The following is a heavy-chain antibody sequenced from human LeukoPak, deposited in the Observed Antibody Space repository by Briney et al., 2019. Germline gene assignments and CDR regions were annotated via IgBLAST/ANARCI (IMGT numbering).Heavy chain of an antibody. CDR1: GCTFTGYY. D-gene: IGHD2-15*01. J-gene: IGHJ4*02. V-gene: IGHV1-2*02. Sequence: ASVKVSCKASGCTFTGYYMHWVRQAPGQGLEWMGWINPNSGGTNYAQKFQGRVTMTRDTSISTAYMELSRLRSDGTAVYYCARAGGGSFRFDYWGQGTLVTVSS. CDR3: ARAGGGSFRFDY. CDR2: INPNSGGT.